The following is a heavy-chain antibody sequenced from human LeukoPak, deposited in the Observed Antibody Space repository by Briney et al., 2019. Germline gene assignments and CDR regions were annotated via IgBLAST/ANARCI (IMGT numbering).Heavy chain of an antibody. J-gene: IGHJ5*02. CDR1: VDSISSGGYY. Sequence: SDTLPLICSVSVDSISSGGYYWSWIRQHPGKGLEWIGYIYYSGSTYYNPSLKSRVTISVDTSKNQFSLKLSSVTAADTAVYYCAREHRSIVVVPAANWFDPWGQGTLVTVSS. CDR2: IYYSGST. CDR3: AREHRSIVVVPAANWFDP. D-gene: IGHD2-2*01. V-gene: IGHV4-31*03.